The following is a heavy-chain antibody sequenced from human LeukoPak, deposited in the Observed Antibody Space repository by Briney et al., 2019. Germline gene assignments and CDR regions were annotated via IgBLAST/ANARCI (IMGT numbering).Heavy chain of an antibody. D-gene: IGHD4-17*01. V-gene: IGHV4-39*01. CDR3: ARRGMTAVTTRSFDY. CDR1: GDSISSNTYH. Sequence: SETLSLTCTVSGDSISSNTYHWDWIRQPPGKGLEWIGTIYYSGSTYYNPSLKSRVTISVDTSNNQFSLNLSSVTAADTAVYYCARRGMTAVTTRSFDYWGQGTLVTVSS. CDR2: IYYSGST. J-gene: IGHJ4*02.